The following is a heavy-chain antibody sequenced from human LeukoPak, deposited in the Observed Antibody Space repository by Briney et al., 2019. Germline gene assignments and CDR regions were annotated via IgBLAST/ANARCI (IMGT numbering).Heavy chain of an antibody. V-gene: IGHV4-59*01. CDR1: GGSISSYY. Sequence: SETLSLTCTVSGGSISSYYRSWIRQPPGKGLEWIGYIYYSGSTNYNPSLKSRVTISVDTSKNQFSLKLSSVTAADTAVYYCARGAPAGWFDPWGQGTLVTVSS. J-gene: IGHJ5*02. CDR3: ARGAPAGWFDP. D-gene: IGHD1-26*01. CDR2: IYYSGST.